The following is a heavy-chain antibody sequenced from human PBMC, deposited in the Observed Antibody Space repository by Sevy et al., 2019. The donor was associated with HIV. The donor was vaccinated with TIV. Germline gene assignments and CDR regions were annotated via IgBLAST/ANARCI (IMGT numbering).Heavy chain of an antibody. V-gene: IGHV4-39*01. CDR3: ARHGWQWLNNFDY. J-gene: IGHJ4*01. CDR1: GDSISSSSYY. CDR2: IFYSGST. Sequence: SETLSLTCTVSGDSISSSSYYWGWIHQPPGKGLEWIGTIFYSGSTYYNPSLQSRVTISVDTSKNQCSLKLSSVTAADTSVYYCARHGWQWLNNFDYWGHGTLVTVSS. D-gene: IGHD6-19*01.